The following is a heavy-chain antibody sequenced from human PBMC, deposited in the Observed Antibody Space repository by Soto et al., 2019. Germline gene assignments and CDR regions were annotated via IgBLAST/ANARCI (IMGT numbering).Heavy chain of an antibody. D-gene: IGHD3-3*01. CDR3: ARGSRYYDFWSGPGADAFDI. CDR1: GGTFSSYA. CDR2: IIPIFGTA. V-gene: IGHV1-69*01. J-gene: IGHJ3*02. Sequence: QVQLVQSGAEVKKPGSSVKVSCKASGGTFSSYAISWVRQAPRQGLEWMGGIIPIFGTANYAQKFQGRVTITADESTSTAHMELSSLRSEDTAVYYCARGSRYYDFWSGPGADAFDIWGQGTMVTVSS.